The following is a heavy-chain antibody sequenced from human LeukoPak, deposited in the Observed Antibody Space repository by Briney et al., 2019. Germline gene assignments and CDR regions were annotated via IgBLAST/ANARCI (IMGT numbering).Heavy chain of an antibody. CDR1: GGSITGYY. V-gene: IGHV4-4*07. D-gene: IGHD3-22*01. Sequence: SETLSLTCTVSGGSITGYYWNWIRQPAGQGLEWLGRVYSSGVGNYNPSLTSRGTMSVDTSKNQFSLKVTSLTAADTAVYYCAREEFWHEFDSSGYFVHWGQGTLVTVSS. CDR2: VYSSGVG. CDR3: AREEFWHEFDSSGYFVH. J-gene: IGHJ4*02.